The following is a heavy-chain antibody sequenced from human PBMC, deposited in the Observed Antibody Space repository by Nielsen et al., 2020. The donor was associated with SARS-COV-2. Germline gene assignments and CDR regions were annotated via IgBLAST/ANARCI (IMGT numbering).Heavy chain of an antibody. J-gene: IGHJ4*02. CDR3: ARGLGPSDY. CDR2: INHSGST. CDR1: GGSFSGYY. Sequence: SETLSLTCAVYGGSFSGYYWSWIRQPPGKGLEWIGEINHSGSTNYNPSLKSRVTISVDTSKNQFSLKLSSVTAADTAVYYCARGLGPSDYWGQGTLVTVSS. V-gene: IGHV4-34*01. D-gene: IGHD7-27*01.